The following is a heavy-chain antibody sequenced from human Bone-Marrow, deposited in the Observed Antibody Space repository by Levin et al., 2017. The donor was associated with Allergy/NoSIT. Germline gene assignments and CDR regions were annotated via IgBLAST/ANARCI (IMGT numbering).Heavy chain of an antibody. J-gene: IGHJ4*02. Sequence: GESLKISCKASGYTFTGYYMHWVRQAPGQGLEWMGRINPNSGGTNYAQKFQGRVTMTRDTSISTAYMELSRLRSDDTAVYYCASDHAPIRYFDWPLAEDYWGQGTLVTVSS. CDR3: ASDHAPIRYFDWPLAEDY. CDR2: INPNSGGT. CDR1: GYTFTGYY. D-gene: IGHD3-9*01. V-gene: IGHV1-2*06.